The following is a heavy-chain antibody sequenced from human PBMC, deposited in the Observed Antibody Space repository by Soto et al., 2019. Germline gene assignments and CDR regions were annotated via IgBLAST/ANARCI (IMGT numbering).Heavy chain of an antibody. CDR3: TGRHGDFAWDFDF. V-gene: IGHV1-18*04. J-gene: IGHJ4*02. D-gene: IGHD4-17*01. Sequence: QGQLVQSGAEVKWPGASVKVSCKASGYPFNKYSISWVRQAPGQGLEWMGWISASNGNRNYAQKFQGRVTLGTDTTTRKGYMELREPRSNDTAVYFCTGRHGDFAWDFDFWGQGTLVTVSS. CDR2: ISASNGNR. CDR1: GYPFNKYS.